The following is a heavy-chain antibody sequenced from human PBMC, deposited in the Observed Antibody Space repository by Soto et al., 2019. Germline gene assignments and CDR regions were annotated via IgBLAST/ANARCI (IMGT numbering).Heavy chain of an antibody. D-gene: IGHD3-9*01. J-gene: IGHJ3*02. V-gene: IGHV4-4*02. CDR3: AGGYYVILTGSRGGLDI. CDR2: IYHSGSS. Sequence: PSETLSLTCAVSGGSISSADWWTWVRQPPGKGLEWIGEIYHSGSSKYNPSLKSRVTISVDKSKNQFSLKLSSVTAADTGVYYCAGGYYVILTGSRGGLDIWGQGTTVTVSS. CDR1: GGSISSADW.